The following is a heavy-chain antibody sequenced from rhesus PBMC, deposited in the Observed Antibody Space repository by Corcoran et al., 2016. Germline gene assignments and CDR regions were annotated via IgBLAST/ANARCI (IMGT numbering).Heavy chain of an antibody. CDR3: ARGDYYFDY. CDR1: GGSISDSYY. D-gene: IGHD3-40*01. V-gene: IGHV4-73*01. CDR2: IYGSSGST. Sequence: QVKLQQWGEGLVKPSETLSLTCAVYGGSISDSYYWNWIRQPPGKGLEWIGNIYGSSGSTYYNPSLKSRVTISKDTSKNQFSLKLSSVTAADTAVYYCARGDYYFDYWGQGVLVTVSS. J-gene: IGHJ4*01.